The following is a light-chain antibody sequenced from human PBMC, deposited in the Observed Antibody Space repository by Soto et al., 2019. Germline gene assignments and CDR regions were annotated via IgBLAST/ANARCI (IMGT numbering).Light chain of an antibody. CDR1: SSDVGIYNY. V-gene: IGLV2-14*01. Sequence: ALTQPASVSGSPGQAIAISCTGSSSDVGIYNYVSWYQQHPGKVPKLIIYEVSNRPSGVSNRFSGSKSGNTASLTISGLQAEDEADYYCSSYTTSSTRVFGTGTKVTVL. CDR3: SSYTTSSTRV. CDR2: EVS. J-gene: IGLJ1*01.